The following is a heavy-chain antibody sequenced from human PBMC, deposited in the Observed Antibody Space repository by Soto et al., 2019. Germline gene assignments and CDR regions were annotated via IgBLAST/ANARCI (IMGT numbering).Heavy chain of an antibody. CDR1: GFSLSTSGVG. D-gene: IGHD2-21*02. J-gene: IGHJ4*02. CDR2: IYWDDDK. Sequence: QITLKESGPTLVKPTQTLTLTCTFSGFSLSTSGVGVGWIRQPPGKALEWLALIYWDDDKRYSPSLKSSPTITKDTSKNQVVLTMTNMDPVDTATYYCAHRQTYCGGNCYSGFDYWGQGTLVTVSS. CDR3: AHRQTYCGGNCYSGFDY. V-gene: IGHV2-5*02.